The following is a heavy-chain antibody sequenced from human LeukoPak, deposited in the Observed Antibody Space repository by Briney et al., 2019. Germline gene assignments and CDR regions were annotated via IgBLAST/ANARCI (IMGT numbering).Heavy chain of an antibody. D-gene: IGHD4-17*01. Sequence: ASVKVSCKASGYTFTGYYMHWVRQAPGQGLEWMGWINPNSGGTNYAQKFQGRVTMTRDTSISTAYMELSRLRSDDTAVYYCARAQATVTTRRAAGYWGQGTLVTVSS. CDR3: ARAQATVTTRRAAGY. CDR1: GYTFTGYY. CDR2: INPNSGGT. J-gene: IGHJ4*02. V-gene: IGHV1-2*02.